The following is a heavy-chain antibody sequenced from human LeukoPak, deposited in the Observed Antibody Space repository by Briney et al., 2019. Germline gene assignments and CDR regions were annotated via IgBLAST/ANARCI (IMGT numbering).Heavy chain of an antibody. CDR3: ARDREGYCSSTSCYPSNWFDP. CDR2: IIPIFGTA. CDR1: GGTFSSYA. D-gene: IGHD2-2*01. Sequence: SVKVSCKASGGTFSSYAISWVRQAPGQGLEWMGGIIPIFGTANYAQKFQGKVTITADKSTSTAYMELSSLRSEDTAVYYCARDREGYCSSTSCYPSNWFDPWGQGTLVTVSS. V-gene: IGHV1-69*06. J-gene: IGHJ5*02.